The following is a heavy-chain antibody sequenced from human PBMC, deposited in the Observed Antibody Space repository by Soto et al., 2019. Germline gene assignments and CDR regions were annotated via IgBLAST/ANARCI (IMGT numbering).Heavy chain of an antibody. J-gene: IGHJ5*02. D-gene: IGHD2-15*01. CDR3: ARGLRVVVAATTGDWFDP. Sequence: QVQLVQSGAEVKKPGASVKVSCKASGYTFTSYDINWVRQATGQGLEWMGWMNPNRGNTGYAQKFQGRVSMTRNPSISTAYMELSSLRSEDTAVYYCARGLRVVVAATTGDWFDPWGQGTLGTVSS. CDR2: MNPNRGNT. V-gene: IGHV1-8*01. CDR1: GYTFTSYD.